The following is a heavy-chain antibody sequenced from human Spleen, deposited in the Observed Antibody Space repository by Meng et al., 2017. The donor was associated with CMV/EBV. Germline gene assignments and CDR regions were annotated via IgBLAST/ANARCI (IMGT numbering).Heavy chain of an antibody. Sequence: SETLSLTCTVSGGSVSSGSYYWSWIRQPPGKGLEWIGYIYYSGSTNYNPSLKSRVTISVDTSKNQFSLKLSSVTAADTAVYYRAREEGATGWSDYWGQGTLVTVSS. D-gene: IGHD1-26*01. CDR2: IYYSGST. J-gene: IGHJ4*02. CDR1: GGSVSSGSYY. CDR3: AREEGATGWSDY. V-gene: IGHV4-61*01.